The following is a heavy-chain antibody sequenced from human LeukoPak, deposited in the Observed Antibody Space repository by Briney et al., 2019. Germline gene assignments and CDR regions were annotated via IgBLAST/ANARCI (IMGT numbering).Heavy chain of an antibody. J-gene: IGHJ4*02. D-gene: IGHD6-19*01. CDR3: AKDEQWLARAGFDY. V-gene: IGHV3-30*18. CDR1: GFTFSSYG. CDR2: ISYDGSNK. Sequence: GSLRLSCAASGFTFSSYGMHWVRQAPGKGLEWVAVISYDGSNKYYADSVKGRFTISRDNSKNTLYLQMNSLRAEDTAVYYCAKDEQWLARAGFDYWGQGTLVTVSS.